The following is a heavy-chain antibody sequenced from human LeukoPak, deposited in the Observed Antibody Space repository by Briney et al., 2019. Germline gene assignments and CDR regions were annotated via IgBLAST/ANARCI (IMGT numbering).Heavy chain of an antibody. CDR2: INHSGST. Sequence: SETLSLTCAVYGGSFSGYYWSWIRQPPGKGLEWIGEINHSGSTNYNPSLKSRVTISVDTSKNQFSLKLSSVTAADTAVYYCARGRKLTMVRGVIIITRAWFDPWGQGTLVTVPS. CDR3: ARGRKLTMVRGVIIITRAWFDP. V-gene: IGHV4-34*01. D-gene: IGHD3-10*01. CDR1: GGSFSGYY. J-gene: IGHJ5*02.